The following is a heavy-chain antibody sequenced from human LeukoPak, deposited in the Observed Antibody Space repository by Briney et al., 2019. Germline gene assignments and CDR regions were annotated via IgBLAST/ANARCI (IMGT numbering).Heavy chain of an antibody. V-gene: IGHV3-74*01. Sequence: GGSLRLSCAASGFTFSSYWMHWVRQAPGKGLVWVSRINSDGSSTSYADSVKGRFTISRDNAKNTLYLQMNSLRAEDTAVYYCAIIVATINSIPSDYWGRGTLVTVSS. CDR3: AIIVATINSIPSDY. J-gene: IGHJ4*02. CDR2: INSDGSST. D-gene: IGHD5-12*01. CDR1: GFTFSSYW.